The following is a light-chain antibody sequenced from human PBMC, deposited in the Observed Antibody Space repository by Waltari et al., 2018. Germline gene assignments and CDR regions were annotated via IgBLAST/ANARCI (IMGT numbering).Light chain of an antibody. V-gene: IGKV4-1*01. CDR1: QNLLYTSNNKNS. CDR3: QQYYSIPWT. Sequence: DIVMTQSPDSLAVSLGERATINCKSSQNLLYTSNNKNSLAWYQQKPGQPPKLLIYWASTRQSGVPDRFGGSGSGTDFTLTISSLQAEDVALYYCQQYYSIPWTFGQGTKVEIK. J-gene: IGKJ1*01. CDR2: WAS.